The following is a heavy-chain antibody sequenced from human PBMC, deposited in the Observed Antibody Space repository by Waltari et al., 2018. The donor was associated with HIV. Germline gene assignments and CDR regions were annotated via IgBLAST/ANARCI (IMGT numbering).Heavy chain of an antibody. V-gene: IGHV5-51*01. CDR3: ARQGGVEQQLVGYAFDI. J-gene: IGHJ3*02. Sequence: VQMVQSGAEAKMPGGAPTSSCTAPVYRFTRYWNGSVRHTPEEGRWWKGIIDPAETETRYVPCFQGHVTNAADKAIGTAYLQCSSLRASDTAMYYCARQGGVEQQLVGYAFDIWGQGTMVTVSA. CDR2: IDPAETET. CDR1: VYRFTRYW. D-gene: IGHD6-13*01.